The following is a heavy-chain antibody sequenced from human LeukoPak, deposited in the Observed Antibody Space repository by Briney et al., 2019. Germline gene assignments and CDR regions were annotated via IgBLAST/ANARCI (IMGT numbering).Heavy chain of an antibody. D-gene: IGHD3-10*01. CDR1: GFTFSSHA. J-gene: IGHJ6*03. CDR3: AKGYYGSGRIFYYMDV. V-gene: IGHV3-23*01. Sequence: GGSLRLSCAASGFTFSSHAMSWVRQAPGKGLEWVSAISGSGGSTYYADSVKGRFTISRDNSKNTLYLQMNSLRAEDTAVYYCAKGYYGSGRIFYYMDVWGKGTTVTVSS. CDR2: ISGSGGST.